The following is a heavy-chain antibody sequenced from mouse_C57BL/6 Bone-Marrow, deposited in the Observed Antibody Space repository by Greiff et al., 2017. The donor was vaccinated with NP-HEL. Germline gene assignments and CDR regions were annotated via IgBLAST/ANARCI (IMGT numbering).Heavy chain of an antibody. D-gene: IGHD1-1*01. CDR2: IYPGSGNT. CDR1: GYTFTDYY. V-gene: IGHV1-76*01. J-gene: IGHJ3*01. CDR3: ARSGYYYGSRDWFAY. Sequence: VQLQQSGAELVRPGASVKLSCKASGYTFTDYYINWVKQRPGQGLEWIARIYPGSGNTYYNEKFKGKATLTAEKSSSTAYMQLSSLTSEDSAVYFCARSGYYYGSRDWFAYWGQGTLVTVSA.